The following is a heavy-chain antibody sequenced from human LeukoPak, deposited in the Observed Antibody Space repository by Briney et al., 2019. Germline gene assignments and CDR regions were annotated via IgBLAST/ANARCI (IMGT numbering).Heavy chain of an antibody. CDR1: GFTFSSYG. J-gene: IGHJ4*02. V-gene: IGHV3-30*02. D-gene: IGHD4-23*01. Sequence: PGGSLRLSCAASGFTFSSYGMHWVRQAPGKGLEWVAFIRYDGSNKYYADSVKGRFTISRDNSKNTLYLQMNSLRAEDTAVYYCAKDRWPKSHRSYYFDYWGQGTLVTVSS. CDR3: AKDRWPKSHRSYYFDY. CDR2: IRYDGSNK.